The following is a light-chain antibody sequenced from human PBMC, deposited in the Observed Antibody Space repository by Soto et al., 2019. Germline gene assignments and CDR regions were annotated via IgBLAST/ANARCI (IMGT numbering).Light chain of an antibody. CDR1: QSVSSSY. CDR3: QQYNNWPPIT. CDR2: GAS. V-gene: IGKV3-15*01. J-gene: IGKJ5*01. Sequence: PGERVTLSCRASQSVSSSYLTWYQQKPGQAPRLLIYGASTRATGIPARFSGSGSGTALTLTISSLQSEDFAVYYCQQYNNWPPITFGQGTRLEIK.